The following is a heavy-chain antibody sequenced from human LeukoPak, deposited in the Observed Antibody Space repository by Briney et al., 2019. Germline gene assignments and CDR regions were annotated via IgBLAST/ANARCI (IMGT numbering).Heavy chain of an antibody. CDR3: ARVGYYDFWSGKNYMDV. Sequence: GGSLRLSCAAFGFSFSTYSMNWVRQAPGKGLEWVSSMSSTSNDIFYADSLKGRFTISRDNAKNSLYLQMNSLRAEDTAVYYCARVGYYDFWSGKNYMDVWGKGTTVTVSS. V-gene: IGHV3-21*06. D-gene: IGHD3-3*01. J-gene: IGHJ6*03. CDR2: MSSTSNDI. CDR1: GFSFSTYS.